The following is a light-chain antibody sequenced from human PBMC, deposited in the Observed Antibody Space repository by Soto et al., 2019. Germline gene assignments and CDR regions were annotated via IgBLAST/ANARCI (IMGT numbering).Light chain of an antibody. V-gene: IGKV1-17*01. CDR1: QGSRND. CDR2: AAS. CDR3: LQHHTYPWT. Sequence: DIQMTQSPSSLSASVGDRVTVNCRARQGSRNDLVWYQQKRGKAPGRLIYAASTLQSGVPSRFSGRGSGTEFTHTISRMQPEDFATYYCLQHHTYPWTVGQGTKVEVK. J-gene: IGKJ1*01.